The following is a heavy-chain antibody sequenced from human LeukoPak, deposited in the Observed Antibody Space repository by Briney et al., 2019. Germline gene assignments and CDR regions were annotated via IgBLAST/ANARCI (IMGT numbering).Heavy chain of an antibody. CDR2: TYTGGST. V-gene: IGHV4-4*07. D-gene: IGHD6-19*01. CDR3: ARDKSIAVAGSRFDY. Sequence: SETLSLTCTVSGGSISSYYWNWIRQPAGKGLEYIGRTYTGGSTNYNPSLKSRVTMSVDTSKNQFSLKLSSVTAADTAVYYCARDKSIAVAGSRFDYWGQGTLVTVSS. J-gene: IGHJ4*02. CDR1: GGSISSYY.